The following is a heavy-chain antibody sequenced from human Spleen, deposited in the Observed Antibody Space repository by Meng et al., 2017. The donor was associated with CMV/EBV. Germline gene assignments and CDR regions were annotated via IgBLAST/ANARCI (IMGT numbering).Heavy chain of an antibody. J-gene: IGHJ3*02. CDR2: LSPYNSNP. Sequence: ASVKVSCKASGYTFTSYYMHWVRQAPGQGLEWMGWLSPYNSNPTYAQKLQGRVTMTTDTSTTTAYMELRGLRSDDTAVYYCARLSGRYSGAFDIWGQGTTVTVSS. CDR3: ARLSGRYSGAFDI. D-gene: IGHD1-26*01. CDR1: GYTFTSYY. V-gene: IGHV1-18*04.